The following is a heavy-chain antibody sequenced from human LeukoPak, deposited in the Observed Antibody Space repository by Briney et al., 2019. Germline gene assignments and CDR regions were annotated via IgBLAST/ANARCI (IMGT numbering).Heavy chain of an antibody. Sequence: SETLSLTCAVYGGSFSGYYWSWIRQPPGKGLEWIGEINHSGSTNHNPSLKSRVTISVDTSKNQFSLKLSSVTAADTAVYYCARMVAAADPFDYWGQGTLVTVSS. CDR3: ARMVAAADPFDY. J-gene: IGHJ4*02. V-gene: IGHV4-34*01. CDR1: GGSFSGYY. CDR2: INHSGST. D-gene: IGHD6-13*01.